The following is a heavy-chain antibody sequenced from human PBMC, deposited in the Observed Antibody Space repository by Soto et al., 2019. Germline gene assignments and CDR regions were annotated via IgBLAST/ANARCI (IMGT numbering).Heavy chain of an antibody. Sequence: QLQLQESGSGLVKPSQTLSLTCAVSGGSISSGGYSWSWIRQPPGKGLEWIGYMYHRGSTYYNPSLKSRGTKSTDRAKNQLSRKLSAVTAADTAGYYCARVPDYWGQGILVTVSS. CDR3: ARVPDY. V-gene: IGHV4-30-2*01. J-gene: IGHJ4*02. CDR2: MYHRGST. CDR1: GGSISSGGYS. D-gene: IGHD2-2*01.